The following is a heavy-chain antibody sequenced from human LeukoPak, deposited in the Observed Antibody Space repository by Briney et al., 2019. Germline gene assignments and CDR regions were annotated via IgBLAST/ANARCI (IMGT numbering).Heavy chain of an antibody. Sequence: GGSLRLSCVVSGFTFDRCWMNWVRQAPGKGLEWVAHINPDGRDTYYVDSVKGQFTISRDNAQNSMYLQMNSLRVEDTAVYYCTSWGDTTAEYFQRWGQGTLVTVSS. CDR1: GFTFDRCW. D-gene: IGHD2-21*02. CDR2: INPDGRDT. CDR3: TSWGDTTAEYFQR. J-gene: IGHJ1*01. V-gene: IGHV3-7*01.